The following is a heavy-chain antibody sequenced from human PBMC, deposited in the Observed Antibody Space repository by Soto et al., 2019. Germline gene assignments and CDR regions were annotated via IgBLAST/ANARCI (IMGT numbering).Heavy chain of an antibody. D-gene: IGHD3-10*01. CDR1: GFSISDCS. CDR3: ASVLGSRRSGSYPSY. J-gene: IGHJ4*02. CDR2: ISTNNDAI. V-gene: IGHV3-48*01. Sequence: EVQLVEPGGGLVQPGGSLRLSCAASGFSISDCSMNWVRRAPGKGLEWISYISTNNDAIYYADSVKGRFTISRDNAKNSLYLQMNSLRAEDTALYYCASVLGSRRSGSYPSYWGQGTLVTVSS.